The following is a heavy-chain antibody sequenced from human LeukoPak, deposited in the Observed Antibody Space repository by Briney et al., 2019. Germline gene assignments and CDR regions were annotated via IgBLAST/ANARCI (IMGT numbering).Heavy chain of an antibody. Sequence: GGSLILSCAASEFTFSSYWMSWVRQAPGKGLEWVANIKQDGGQIYYLESVKGRFTVSRDNAKNSLYLQMNSLRAEDTAVYYCARLGARQMLEYWGQGTLVTVSS. J-gene: IGHJ4*02. CDR1: EFTFSSYW. CDR3: ARLGARQMLEY. V-gene: IGHV3-7*01. CDR2: IKQDGGQI. D-gene: IGHD4-17*01.